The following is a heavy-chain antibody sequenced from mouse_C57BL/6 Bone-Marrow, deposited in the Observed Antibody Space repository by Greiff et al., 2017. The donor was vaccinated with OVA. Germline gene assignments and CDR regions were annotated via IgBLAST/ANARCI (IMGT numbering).Heavy chain of an antibody. Sequence: QVQLQQSGAELVRPGTSVKVSCKASGYAFTNYLIEWVKQRPGQGLEWIGVINPGSGGTNYNEKFKGKATLTADKSSSTAYMQLSSLTSEDSAVYCCARGRGLYYDYGGFAYWGQGTLVTVSA. CDR2: INPGSGGT. CDR3: ARGRGLYYDYGGFAY. J-gene: IGHJ3*01. D-gene: IGHD2-4*01. CDR1: GYAFTNYL. V-gene: IGHV1-54*01.